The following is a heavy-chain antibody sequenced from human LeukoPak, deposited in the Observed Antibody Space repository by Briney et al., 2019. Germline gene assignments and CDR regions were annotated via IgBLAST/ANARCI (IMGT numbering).Heavy chain of an antibody. CDR3: AKQGCSGGSCYFDY. Sequence: GGSLRLSCAASGFTFSNYAMSWVRQAPGKGLEWVSGISGSDYSTYYADSVKGRFTISRDNSKNTLYLQMNSLRAEDTAVYNCAKQGCSGGSCYFDYWGQGTLVTVSS. D-gene: IGHD2-15*01. V-gene: IGHV3-23*01. J-gene: IGHJ4*02. CDR2: ISGSDYST. CDR1: GFTFSNYA.